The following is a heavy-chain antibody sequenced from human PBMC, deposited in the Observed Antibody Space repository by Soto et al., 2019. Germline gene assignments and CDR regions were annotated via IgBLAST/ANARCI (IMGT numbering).Heavy chain of an antibody. CDR2: IYYSGST. D-gene: IGHD2-8*01. CDR3: ARYPGYCTNGVCYPSYYFDY. Sequence: QVQLQESGPGLVKPSQTLSLTCTVSGGSISSGGYYWSWIRQHPGKGLEGIGDIYYSGSTYYNPSLKSRVTISVDTSKNQFSLKLSSVTAEDTAVYYCARYPGYCTNGVCYPSYYFDYWVQGTLVTVSS. CDR1: GGSISSGGYY. J-gene: IGHJ4*02. V-gene: IGHV4-31*03.